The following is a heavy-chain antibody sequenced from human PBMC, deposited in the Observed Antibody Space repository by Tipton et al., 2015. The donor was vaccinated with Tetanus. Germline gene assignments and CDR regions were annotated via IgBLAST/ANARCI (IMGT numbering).Heavy chain of an antibody. J-gene: IGHJ2*01. CDR1: GYNFSYYS. V-gene: IGHV5-51*01. CDR3: ARRRSAVLGGSYHWYFDL. CDR2: VDPRDPGA. Sequence: QLVQSGAEVRKPGESLKISCQGSGYNFSYYSIGWVRHMPGKGLEWMGIVDPRDPGATYGPSFQGQVTISTDKSISTAYVQWTSLQASATAIYYCARRRSAVLGGSYHWYFDLWGRGTLVTVSS. D-gene: IGHD2-15*01.